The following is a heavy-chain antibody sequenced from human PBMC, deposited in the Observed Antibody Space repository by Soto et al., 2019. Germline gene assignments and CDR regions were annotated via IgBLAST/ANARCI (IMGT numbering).Heavy chain of an antibody. J-gene: IGHJ2*01. V-gene: IGHV3-66*01. Sequence: VQLVESGGGLVQPGGSLRLSCAASGFTVSSNYMSWVRQAPGKGLEWVSVIYSGGSTYYADYVKGRLTISRDNSTNTLYLQMNILKAEDTAVYYGARDHPCYYNFNPLCYCYFDLWGRGTLVTVSS. CDR3: ARDHPCYYNFNPLCYCYFDL. CDR2: IYSGGST. CDR1: GFTVSSNY. D-gene: IGHD3-10*01.